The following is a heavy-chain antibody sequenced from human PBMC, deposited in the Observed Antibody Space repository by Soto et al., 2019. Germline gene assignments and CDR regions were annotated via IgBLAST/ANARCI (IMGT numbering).Heavy chain of an antibody. CDR1: GGAFSGYY. V-gene: IGHV4-34*01. Sequence: QVQLQQWGAGLLKPSETLSLTCAVYGGAFSGYYWSWIRQPPGKGLEWIGEINHSGSTNYNPSLKSRVTISVDTSKNQFSLKLSSVTAADTAVYSCARGDSSWYLDYWGQGTLVTVSS. D-gene: IGHD6-13*01. CDR2: INHSGST. J-gene: IGHJ4*02. CDR3: ARGDSSWYLDY.